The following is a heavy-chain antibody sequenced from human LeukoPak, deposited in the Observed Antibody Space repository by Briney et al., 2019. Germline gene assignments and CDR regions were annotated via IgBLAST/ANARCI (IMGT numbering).Heavy chain of an antibody. J-gene: IGHJ4*02. CDR2: ISSSSSYI. V-gene: IGHV3-21*01. CDR1: GFTFSSYS. Sequence: GGSLRLSCAASGFTFSSYSMNWVRQVPGKGLEWVSSISSSSSYIYYADSVKGRFTISRDNAKNSLYLQMNSLRAEDTAVYYCARASDYYDSSGYYPYYFDYWGQGTLVTVSS. CDR3: ARASDYYDSSGYYPYYFDY. D-gene: IGHD3-22*01.